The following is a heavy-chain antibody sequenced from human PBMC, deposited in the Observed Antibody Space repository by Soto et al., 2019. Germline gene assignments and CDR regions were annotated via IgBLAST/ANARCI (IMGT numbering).Heavy chain of an antibody. D-gene: IGHD5-12*01. V-gene: IGHV1-2*02. J-gene: IGHJ4*02. CDR3: ASGGYSGYDPFDY. CDR2: INPNSGGT. Sequence: ASVKVSCKASGYTFTDYYMHWVRQAPGQGLEWMGWINPNSGGTNYAQNFQGRVTMTRDTSISTAYMELTRLRSDDTAIYYCASGGYSGYDPFDYWGQGTLVTVPS. CDR1: GYTFTDYY.